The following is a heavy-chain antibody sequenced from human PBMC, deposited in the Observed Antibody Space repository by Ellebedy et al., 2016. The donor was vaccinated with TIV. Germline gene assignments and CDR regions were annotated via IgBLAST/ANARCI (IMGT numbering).Heavy chain of an antibody. Sequence: GESLKTSCAASGFTFSNAWMNWVRQAPGKGLEWVGRIKSKTDGGAADYAAPVKGRFTIPRDDSKNTLDLQMNSLKTEDTTVYFCTTVYRNNYDHVWGQGTLVTVSS. CDR1: GFTFSNAW. J-gene: IGHJ4*02. V-gene: IGHV3-15*01. CDR3: TTVYRNNYDHV. D-gene: IGHD3-16*01. CDR2: IKSKTDGGAA.